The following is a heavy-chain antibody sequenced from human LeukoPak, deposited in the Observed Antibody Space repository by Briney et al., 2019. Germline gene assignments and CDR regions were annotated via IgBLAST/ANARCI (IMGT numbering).Heavy chain of an antibody. D-gene: IGHD3-10*01. CDR1: GFTLTTYG. J-gene: IGHJ4*02. Sequence: PGRSLRLSCAASGFTLTTYGTHWLRQAPGKGLEWVAVIWYDGSKKFYGDSVKGRFTVPRDTSENTMYLQMNTLRAEDTAVYYCARDGGSGIDYWGQGTLVTVYS. CDR2: IWYDGSKK. V-gene: IGHV3-33*01. CDR3: ARDGGSGIDY.